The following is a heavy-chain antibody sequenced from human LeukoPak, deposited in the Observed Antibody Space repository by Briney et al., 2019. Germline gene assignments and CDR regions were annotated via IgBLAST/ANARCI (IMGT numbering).Heavy chain of an antibody. CDR3: AREDGYCSGGNCYSYFDS. CDR2: IKEDGSEK. CDR1: GFTFSNYW. J-gene: IGHJ4*02. Sequence: PGGSLRLSCAASGFTFSNYWMSWVRQAPGKGLEWVANIKEDGSEKYYVDSVKGRFTISRDNVKNSLYLQMNSLRAEDTAVYYCAREDGYCSGGNCYSYFDSWGQGTLVTVSS. D-gene: IGHD2-15*01. V-gene: IGHV3-7*03.